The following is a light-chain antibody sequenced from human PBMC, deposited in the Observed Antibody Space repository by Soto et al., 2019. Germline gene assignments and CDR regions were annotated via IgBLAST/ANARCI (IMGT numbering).Light chain of an antibody. CDR1: QSINSN. J-gene: IGKJ1*01. Sequence: EIVMTQSPATLSVSPGERATLSCRASQSINSNLAWYQQKPGQAPRLLIYRASTRATGIPARFSGSGSGTEFTLTITSLQSEDFAVYYCQHYNNWPPWTFGQGTKVEIK. V-gene: IGKV3-15*01. CDR2: RAS. CDR3: QHYNNWPPWT.